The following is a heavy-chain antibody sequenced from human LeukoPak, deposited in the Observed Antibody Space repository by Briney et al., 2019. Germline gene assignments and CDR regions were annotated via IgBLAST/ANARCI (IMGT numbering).Heavy chain of an antibody. CDR2: ITNDGSST. Sequence: GGSLRLSCAASGLTFSSHWMHWVRQAPGKGLVWVSRITNDGSSTTYADSAKGRFTISRDNAKNMLYLQVNSLRAEDTAVYYCAREELGSSLGFDPWGQGTLVTVSS. V-gene: IGHV3-74*01. D-gene: IGHD3-16*01. CDR3: AREELGSSLGFDP. J-gene: IGHJ5*02. CDR1: GLTFSSHW.